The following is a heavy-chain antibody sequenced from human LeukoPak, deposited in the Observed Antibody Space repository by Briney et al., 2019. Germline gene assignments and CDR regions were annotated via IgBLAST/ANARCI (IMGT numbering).Heavy chain of an antibody. D-gene: IGHD4-17*01. CDR1: GFTFSSSW. V-gene: IGHV3-74*01. CDR3: ARDFATVTLNWFDP. CDR2: INTDGSST. J-gene: IGHJ5*02. Sequence: PGGSLDLSCAASGFTFSSSWRHWVRQAPGKGLGWVSRINTDGSSTNYADSVKGRFTISRDNTKNTLYLQMNSLRAEDTAVYYCARDFATVTLNWFDPWGQGTLVTVSS.